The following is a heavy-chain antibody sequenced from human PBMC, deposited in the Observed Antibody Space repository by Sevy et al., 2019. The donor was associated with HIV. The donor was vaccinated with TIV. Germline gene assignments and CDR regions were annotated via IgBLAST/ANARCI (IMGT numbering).Heavy chain of an antibody. CDR1: GFTFSSYA. CDR2: ISGSGGST. V-gene: IGHV3-23*01. CDR3: AKYLGYCSGGSCYPAPFDY. D-gene: IGHD2-15*01. Sequence: GESLKISCAASGFTFSSYAMSWVRQAPGKGLEWVSAISGSGGSTYYADSVKGRFTISRDNSKNTLYLQMNSLRAEDTAVYYCAKYLGYCSGGSCYPAPFDYWGQGTLVTVSS. J-gene: IGHJ4*02.